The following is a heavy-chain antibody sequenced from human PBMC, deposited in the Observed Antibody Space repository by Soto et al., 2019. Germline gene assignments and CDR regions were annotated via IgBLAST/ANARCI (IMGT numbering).Heavy chain of an antibody. CDR2: IIPILGIA. CDR1: GGTFSSYT. Sequence: SVKVSCKASGGTFSSYTISWVRQAPGQGLEWMGRIIPILGIANYAQKFQGRVTITADKSTSTAYMELSSLRSEDTAVYYCARDPPGYCSSTSCYPHLYYYYYMDVWGKGTRVTVSS. J-gene: IGHJ6*03. D-gene: IGHD2-2*01. V-gene: IGHV1-69*02. CDR3: ARDPPGYCSSTSCYPHLYYYYYMDV.